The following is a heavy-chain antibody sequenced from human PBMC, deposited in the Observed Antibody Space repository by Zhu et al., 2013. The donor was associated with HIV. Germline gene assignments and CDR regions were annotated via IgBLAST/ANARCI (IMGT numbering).Heavy chain of an antibody. Sequence: QVQLQESGPGLVKPSQTLSLTCTVSGDSVSSEDFFWSWIRQPPGKGLEYLGHIFYTGTTYYNPSVKSRVAIFIDTSRNQFSLKLHSLTAADTAVYYCARVRSYGSDSDSLPHRPRREYWGQGTLVTVSS. CDR2: IFYTGTT. CDR1: GDSVSSEDFF. V-gene: IGHV4-30-4*01. CDR3: ARVRSYGSDSDSLPHRPRREY. D-gene: IGHD3-10*01. J-gene: IGHJ4*02.